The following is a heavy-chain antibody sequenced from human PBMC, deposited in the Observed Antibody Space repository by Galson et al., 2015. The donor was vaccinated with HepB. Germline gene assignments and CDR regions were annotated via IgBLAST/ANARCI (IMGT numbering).Heavy chain of an antibody. V-gene: IGHV1-18*04. CDR2: ISAYNGNT. Sequence: SVKVSCKASGYTFTSYGISWVRQAPGQGLEWMGWISAYNGNTNYAQKLQGRVTMTTDTSTSTAYMELRSLRSADTAVYYCARAVTYCTNGVCPVDYWGQGTLVTVSS. D-gene: IGHD2-8*01. CDR1: GYTFTSYG. J-gene: IGHJ4*02. CDR3: ARAVTYCTNGVCPVDY.